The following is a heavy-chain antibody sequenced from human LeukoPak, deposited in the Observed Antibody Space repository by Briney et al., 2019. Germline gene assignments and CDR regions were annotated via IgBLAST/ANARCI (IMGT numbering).Heavy chain of an antibody. V-gene: IGHV3-23*01. CDR1: GFTFSSYG. Sequence: PGGSLRLSCAASGFTFSSYGMSWVRQAPGKGLEWVSTISGSGGSTYYADSVKGRFTISRDNSKNTLYLQMNSLRAEDTAVYYCAKVVVVITNYFDYWGQGTLVTVSS. CDR2: ISGSGGST. CDR3: AKVVVVITNYFDY. J-gene: IGHJ4*02. D-gene: IGHD3-22*01.